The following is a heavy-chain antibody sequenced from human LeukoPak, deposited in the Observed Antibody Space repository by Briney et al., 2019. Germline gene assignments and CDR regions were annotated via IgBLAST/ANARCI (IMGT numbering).Heavy chain of an antibody. V-gene: IGHV3-23*01. CDR2: ISGSTVNT. CDR1: GFSVSGYW. CDR3: ATEKFDY. J-gene: IGHJ4*02. Sequence: GGSLRLSCAVSGFSVSGYWMTWVRQAPGKGLEWVSSISGSTVNTYYADSVKGRFTISRDNSKNTLYLQMNSLRSEDTAVYYCATEKFDYWGQGTLVTVSS.